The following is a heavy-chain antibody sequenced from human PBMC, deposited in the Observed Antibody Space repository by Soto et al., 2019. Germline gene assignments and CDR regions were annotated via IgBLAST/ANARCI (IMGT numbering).Heavy chain of an antibody. D-gene: IGHD6-13*01. CDR2: ISAYNGNT. CDR1: GYTFTSYG. J-gene: IGHJ6*02. Sequence: SVKVSCKASGYTFTSYGISWVRQAPGQGLEWMGWISAYNGNTNYAQKLQGRVTMTTDTSTSTAYMELRSLRSDDTAVYYCARDRQGLQQQLVYYYYGMDVWGQGTTVTVSS. V-gene: IGHV1-18*04. CDR3: ARDRQGLQQQLVYYYYGMDV.